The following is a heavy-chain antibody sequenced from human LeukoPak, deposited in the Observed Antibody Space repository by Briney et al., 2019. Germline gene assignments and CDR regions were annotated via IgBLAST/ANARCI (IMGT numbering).Heavy chain of an antibody. D-gene: IGHD6-19*01. J-gene: IGHJ4*02. CDR1: GFTFSSYA. CDR2: ISYDGSNK. Sequence: GGSLRLSCAASGFTFSSYAMHWVRQAPGKGLEWVAVISYDGSNKYYADSVKGRFTISRDNSKNALYLLMNSLRAEDTAVYYCATSGWWGYFDYWGQGTLVTVSS. CDR3: ATSGWWGYFDY. V-gene: IGHV3-30*14.